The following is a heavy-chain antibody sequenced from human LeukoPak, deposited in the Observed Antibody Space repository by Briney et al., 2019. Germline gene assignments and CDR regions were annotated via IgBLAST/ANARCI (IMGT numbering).Heavy chain of an antibody. CDR1: GGSISSYH. J-gene: IGHJ3*02. CDR3: ASDYGGNSGEAFDI. CDR2: IYYRGST. V-gene: IGHV4-59*08. Sequence: PSETLSLTCTVSGGSISSYHWNWIRQPPGKGLEWIGYIYYRGSTNYNPSLKSRVTISVDTSKNQFSLKLSSVTAADTAVYYCASDYGGNSGEAFDIWGQGTMVPVSS. D-gene: IGHD4-23*01.